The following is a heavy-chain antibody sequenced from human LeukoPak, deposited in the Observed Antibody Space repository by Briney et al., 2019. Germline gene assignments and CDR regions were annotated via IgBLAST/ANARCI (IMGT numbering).Heavy chain of an antibody. Sequence: PSETLSLTCTISGGSISSYYWSWIRQPAGKGLEWIGRIYTSGSTNYNPSLKSRVTMSVDTSKNQFSLKLSSVTAADTAVYYCARSEEVQLVLPWRYYYYMDVWGKGTTVTVSS. V-gene: IGHV4-4*07. D-gene: IGHD6-6*01. J-gene: IGHJ6*03. CDR1: GGSISSYY. CDR3: ARSEEVQLVLPWRYYYYMDV. CDR2: IYTSGST.